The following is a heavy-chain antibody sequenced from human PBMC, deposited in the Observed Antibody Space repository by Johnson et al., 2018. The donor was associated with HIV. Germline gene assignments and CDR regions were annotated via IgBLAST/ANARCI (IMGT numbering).Heavy chain of an antibody. CDR2: IWYDGSNK. CDR3: VKGIDSSSWYAFDI. V-gene: IGHV3-33*06. J-gene: IGHJ3*02. Sequence: QVQLVESGGGVIRPGGSLRLSCATSGFTFDDYGMSWVRQAPGKGLEWVAVIWYDGSNKYYADSVKGRFTISRDNSKNTLYLQMNSLRAEDTAVYYCVKGIDSSSWYAFDIWGQGTMVTVSS. D-gene: IGHD6-13*01. CDR1: GFTFDDYG.